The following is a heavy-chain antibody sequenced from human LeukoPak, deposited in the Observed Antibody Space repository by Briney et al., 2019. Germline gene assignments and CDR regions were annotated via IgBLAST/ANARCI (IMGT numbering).Heavy chain of an antibody. CDR1: GYTFTSYY. CDR2: INPSGGST. V-gene: IGHV1-46*01. CDR3: ARTLTPGAFDI. D-gene: IGHD4-23*01. Sequence: GASVKVSCKASGYTFTSYYMHWVRQAPGQGLEWMGIINPSGGSTSCAQKFQGRVTMTRDTSTSTVYMELSSLRSEDTAVYYCARTLTPGAFDIWGQGTMVTVSS. J-gene: IGHJ3*02.